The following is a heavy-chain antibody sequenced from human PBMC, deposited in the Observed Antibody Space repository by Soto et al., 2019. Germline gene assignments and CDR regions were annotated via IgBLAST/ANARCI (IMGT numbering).Heavy chain of an antibody. V-gene: IGHV1-69*02. CDR2: IIPILGIA. D-gene: IGHD3-22*01. CDR1: GGTFSSYT. J-gene: IGHJ4*02. Sequence: SVKVSCKASGGTFSSYTISWVRQAPGQGLEWMGRIIPILGIANYAQKFQGRVTITADKSTSTAYMELSSLRSEDTAVYYCARVSYYYDSSGPFDYWGQGTLVTVSS. CDR3: ARVSYYYDSSGPFDY.